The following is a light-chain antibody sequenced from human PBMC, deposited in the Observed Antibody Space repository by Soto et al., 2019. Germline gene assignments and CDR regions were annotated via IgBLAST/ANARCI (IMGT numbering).Light chain of an antibody. CDR3: QQYNNWPPYT. J-gene: IGKJ2*01. Sequence: EIVMTQSPATLSVSPGERATLSCRASQSISSNLPWYQQKPGQAPSLLIYGASTRATGIPARFSGSGSGREFTLTISSLQCEDFAVYFCQQYNNWPPYTFGSGTTVDIK. CDR1: QSISSN. CDR2: GAS. V-gene: IGKV3-15*01.